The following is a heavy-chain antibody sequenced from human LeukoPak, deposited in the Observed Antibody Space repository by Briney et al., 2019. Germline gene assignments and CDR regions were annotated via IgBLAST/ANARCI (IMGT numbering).Heavy chain of an antibody. V-gene: IGHV3-7*01. D-gene: IGHD2-2*03. CDR1: GFTFSSYW. CDR2: INQDGSEK. J-gene: IGHJ6*03. Sequence: GGSLRLSCAASGFTFSSYWMSWVRQAPGKGLEWVANINQDGSEKYYVDSVKGRFTIYRDNAKNSPYLQVNSLRAEDTAVFSCVRDGRKSRVVDIVRKKETGYYYYMDVWGKGTTVTVSS. CDR3: VRDGRKSRVVDIVRKKETGYYYYMDV.